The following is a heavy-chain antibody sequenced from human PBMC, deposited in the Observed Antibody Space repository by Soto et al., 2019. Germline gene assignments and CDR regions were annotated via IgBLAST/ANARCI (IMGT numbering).Heavy chain of an antibody. D-gene: IGHD6-19*01. J-gene: IGHJ6*01. CDR2: ISSNGGST. V-gene: IGHV3-64D*08. CDR3: VSSTSGSSSGWSDGMDG. CDR1: GFTFSSYA. Sequence: PGGSLRLSCSASGFTFSSYAMHWVRQAPGKGLEYVSAISSNGGSTYYADSVKGRFTISRDNSKNTLYLQMSSLRAEDTAVYYCVSSTSGSSSGWSDGMDGWGQGTTVTVSS.